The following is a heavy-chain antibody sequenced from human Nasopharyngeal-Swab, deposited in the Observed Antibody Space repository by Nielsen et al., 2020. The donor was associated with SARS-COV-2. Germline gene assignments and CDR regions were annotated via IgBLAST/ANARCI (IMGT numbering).Heavy chain of an antibody. CDR1: GFTFSDHY. Sequence: GGSLRLSCAASGFTFSDHYMSWIRQAPGKGLEWVAYIDTSGFAIHYADSVKGRFTISRDNAKNSLYLQMNSLRAEDTAVYYCARDRGQWLAPYYFDYWGQGTLVTVSS. D-gene: IGHD6-19*01. V-gene: IGHV3-11*01. CDR3: ARDRGQWLAPYYFDY. CDR2: IDTSGFAI. J-gene: IGHJ4*02.